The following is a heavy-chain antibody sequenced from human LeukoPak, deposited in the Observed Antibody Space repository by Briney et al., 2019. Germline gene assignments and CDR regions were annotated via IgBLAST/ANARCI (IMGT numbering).Heavy chain of an antibody. CDR2: IYYSGST. CDR1: GGSISSYY. D-gene: IGHD6-13*01. J-gene: IGHJ4*02. CDR3: ARGKYSSSWQY. V-gene: IGHV4-59*12. Sequence: PSETLSLTCTVSGGSISSYYWSWIRQPPGKGLEWIGYIYYSGSTNYNPSLKSRVTISVDTSKNQFSLKLSSVTAADTAVYYCARGKYSSSWQYWGQGTLVTVSS.